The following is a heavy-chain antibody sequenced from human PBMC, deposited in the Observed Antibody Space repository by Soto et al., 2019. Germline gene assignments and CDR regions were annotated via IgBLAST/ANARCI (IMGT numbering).Heavy chain of an antibody. D-gene: IGHD3-10*01. Sequence: PSETLFLTSTVSGGSISSYYWSWIRQPPGRGLEWIGYIYYSGSTNYNPSLKSRVTISVDTSKNQFSLKLSSVTAADTAVYYCARARLSRSWWFDPWGQGTLVTVS. V-gene: IGHV4-59*01. CDR3: ARARLSRSWWFDP. CDR2: IYYSGST. CDR1: GGSISSYY. J-gene: IGHJ5*02.